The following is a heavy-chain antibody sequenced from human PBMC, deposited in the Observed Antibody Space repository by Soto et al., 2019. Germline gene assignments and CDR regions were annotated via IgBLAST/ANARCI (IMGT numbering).Heavy chain of an antibody. CDR3: ARLSFSYGVDV. CDR2: IYHGGST. Sequence: SETLSLTCAVSGGSISSANWWTWVHQPPGKGLEWIGEIYHGGSTSYNPSLKSRVTLSLDKFKNHFSLNLTSVTAADTAVYYCARLSFSYGVDVWGQGTTVTVS. V-gene: IGHV4-4*02. J-gene: IGHJ6*02. CDR1: GGSISSANW.